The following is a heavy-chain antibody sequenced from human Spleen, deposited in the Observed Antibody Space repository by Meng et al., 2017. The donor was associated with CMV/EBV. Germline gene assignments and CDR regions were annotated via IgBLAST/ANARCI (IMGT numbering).Heavy chain of an antibody. Sequence: QVQLVQAGAEVKKPGSSVKVSCQASGGTFSSYAISWVRQAPGQGLEWMGGIIPIFGTANYAQKFQGRVTITADESTSTAYMELSSLRSEDTAVYYCARGWDGYNSDWFDPWGQGTLVTVSS. D-gene: IGHD5-24*01. CDR2: IIPIFGTA. CDR1: GGTFSSYA. J-gene: IGHJ5*02. V-gene: IGHV1-69*12. CDR3: ARGWDGYNSDWFDP.